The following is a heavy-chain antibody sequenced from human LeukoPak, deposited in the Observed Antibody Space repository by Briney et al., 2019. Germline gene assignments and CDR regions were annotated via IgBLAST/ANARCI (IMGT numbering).Heavy chain of an antibody. CDR2: INPSGGST. CDR3: ARDAFLSGSLSPVDY. J-gene: IGHJ4*02. Sequence: GASVKVSCKASGYTFTDYYIHWVRQAPGQGLEWMGIINPSGGSTSYAQKFQGRVTMTRDTSTSTVYMELSSLRSEDTAVYYCARDAFLSGSLSPVDYWSQGTLVTVSS. V-gene: IGHV1-46*01. CDR1: GYTFTDYY. D-gene: IGHD5-12*01.